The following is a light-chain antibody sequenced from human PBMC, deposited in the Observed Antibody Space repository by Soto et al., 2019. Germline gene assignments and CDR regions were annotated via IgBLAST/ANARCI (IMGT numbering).Light chain of an antibody. CDR1: QSISSTY. J-gene: IGKJ1*01. Sequence: EIVLTQSPGTLSLSPGERATLSCRASQSISSTYLAWYQHKPGQAPRLLIYGASSRATGIPDRFSGSGSGTDFTLTIDRLESEDFAVYFCQQYGDLPWTFGQGTKVDIK. CDR3: QQYGDLPWT. CDR2: GAS. V-gene: IGKV3-20*01.